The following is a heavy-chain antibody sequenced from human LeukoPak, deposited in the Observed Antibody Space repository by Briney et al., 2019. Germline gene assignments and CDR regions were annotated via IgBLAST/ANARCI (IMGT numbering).Heavy chain of an antibody. V-gene: IGHV3-33*01. D-gene: IGHD3-22*01. CDR1: GFTFSSYG. J-gene: IGHJ4*02. CDR2: IWYDGSNK. Sequence: QPGGSLRLSCAASGFTFSSYGMHWVRQAPGKGLEWVAVIWYDGSNKYYADSVKGRFTISRDNSKNTLYLQMNSLRAEDTAVYYCARPYYYDSSGYPGYWGQGTLVTVSS. CDR3: ARPYYYDSSGYPGY.